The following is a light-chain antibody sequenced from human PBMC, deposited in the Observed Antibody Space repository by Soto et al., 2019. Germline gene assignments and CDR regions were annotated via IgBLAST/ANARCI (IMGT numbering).Light chain of an antibody. CDR2: DAS. CDR3: QQRSNWPLT. CDR1: QSISSY. J-gene: IGKJ4*01. Sequence: EIGLTQSPATLSLSAGERATLSCRASQSISSYLAWYQQKPGQAPRLLIYDASNRATGIPARFSGSGSGTDFTLTISTLEPEDFAVYYCQQRSNWPLTFGGGTKVEIK. V-gene: IGKV3-11*01.